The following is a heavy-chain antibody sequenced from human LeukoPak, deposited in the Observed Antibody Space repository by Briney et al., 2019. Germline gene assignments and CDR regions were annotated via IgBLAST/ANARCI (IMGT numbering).Heavy chain of an antibody. CDR1: GFTFRSYA. J-gene: IGHJ4*02. CDR2: ISGSGGST. D-gene: IGHD3-9*01. CDR3: AKGMYYDILTGYLDY. V-gene: IGHV3-23*01. Sequence: GGSLRLSCAASGFTFRSYAMNWVRQAPGKGLEWVSSISGSGGSTKYADSVKGRFTISRDNSKNTLYLQMNSLRAEDTAVYYCAKGMYYDILTGYLDYWGQGTLVTVSS.